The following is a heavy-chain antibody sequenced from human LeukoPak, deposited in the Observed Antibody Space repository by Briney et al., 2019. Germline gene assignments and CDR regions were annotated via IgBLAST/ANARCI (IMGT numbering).Heavy chain of an antibody. V-gene: IGHV4-59*08. CDR1: GGSISDNY. D-gene: IGHD2-15*01. Sequence: MPSETLSLTCTVSGGSISDNYWSWIRQPPGKGLEWIGYAYYSGPTNYNSSLKSRVTMSLDTSKSQFSLRLSSVTAADTAVYFCARHPFATPFDYWGPGTLVTVSS. CDR3: ARHPFATPFDY. J-gene: IGHJ4*02. CDR2: AYYSGPT.